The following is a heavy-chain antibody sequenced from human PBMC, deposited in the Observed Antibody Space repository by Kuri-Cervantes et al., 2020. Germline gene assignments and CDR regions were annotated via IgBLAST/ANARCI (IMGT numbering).Heavy chain of an antibody. V-gene: IGHV3-30-3*01. Sequence: GESLKISCAASGFTFSSYAMHWVRQAPGKGLEWVAVISYDGSNKYYADSVKGRFTISRDNSKNTLYLQMNSLRAEDTAVYCCARDGATVTTTYYYGMDVWGQGTTVTVSS. D-gene: IGHD4-17*01. CDR1: GFTFSSYA. J-gene: IGHJ6*02. CDR3: ARDGATVTTTYYYGMDV. CDR2: ISYDGSNK.